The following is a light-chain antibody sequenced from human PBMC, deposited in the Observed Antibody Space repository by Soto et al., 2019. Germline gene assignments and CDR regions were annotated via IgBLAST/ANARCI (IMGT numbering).Light chain of an antibody. V-gene: IGKV3D-15*01. CDR2: DAS. CDR1: QSVSSN. J-gene: IGKJ5*01. CDR3: QQRSSWPIT. Sequence: EIVMTQSPATLSVSPGERATLSCRASQSVSSNLAWYQQKPAQAPRLLIYDASTRETGIPARFSGSGSGTEFTLTISRLEPEDFALYYCQQRSSWPITFGQGTRLEIK.